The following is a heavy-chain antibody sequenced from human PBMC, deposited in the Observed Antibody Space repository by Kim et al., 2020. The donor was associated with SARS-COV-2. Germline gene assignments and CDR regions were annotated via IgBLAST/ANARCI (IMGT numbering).Heavy chain of an antibody. CDR3: ARGYYDSSGYSDYFDY. Sequence: VKGRFTISRDNAKNALYLQMNSLRAEDTAVYYCARGYYDSSGYSDYFDYWGQGTLVTVSS. D-gene: IGHD3-22*01. V-gene: IGHV3-21*01. J-gene: IGHJ4*02.